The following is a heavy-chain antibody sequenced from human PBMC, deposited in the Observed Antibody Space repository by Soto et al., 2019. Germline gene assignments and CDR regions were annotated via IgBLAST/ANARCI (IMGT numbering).Heavy chain of an antibody. CDR3: AKDRTYDSSGYYAS. V-gene: IGHV3-23*01. CDR1: GFTLSSYA. CDR2: ISGSGGST. J-gene: IGHJ5*02. D-gene: IGHD3-22*01. Sequence: GGYLRISSADSGFTLSSYAMSWVRQAPGKGLEWVSGISGSGGSTKYADSVKGRFTISRDNSKNTLYLQMNSLRAEDTAVYYCAKDRTYDSSGYYASWGQGT.